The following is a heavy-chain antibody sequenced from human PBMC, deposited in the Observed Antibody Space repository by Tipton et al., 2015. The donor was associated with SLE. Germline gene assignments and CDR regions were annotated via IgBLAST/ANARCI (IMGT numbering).Heavy chain of an antibody. CDR3: ARDRSRGYGRFDD. J-gene: IGHJ4*02. CDR2: IYYIGSGNT. D-gene: IGHD5-12*01. V-gene: IGHV4-31*03. CDR1: GGSVSSVGYY. Sequence: TLSLTCTVSGGSVSSVGYYWSWIRLQPGKGLEWIGYIYYIGSGNTPYNPSLKSRLTISVDTSKNQFSLKLSSVTAADTAVYYGARDRSRGYGRFDDWDQGTLVTVPS.